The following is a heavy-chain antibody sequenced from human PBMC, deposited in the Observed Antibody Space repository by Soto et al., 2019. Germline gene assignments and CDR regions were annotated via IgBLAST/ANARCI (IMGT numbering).Heavy chain of an antibody. Sequence: SLRLSCAASGFTFSSYGMHWVRQAPGKGLEWVAVISYDGSNKYYADSVKGRFTISRDNSKNTLYLQMNSLRAEDTAVYYCAKDKGDYVYYYYGMDVWGQGTTVTVS. D-gene: IGHD4-17*01. CDR1: GFTFSSYG. CDR2: ISYDGSNK. CDR3: AKDKGDYVYYYYGMDV. V-gene: IGHV3-30*18. J-gene: IGHJ6*02.